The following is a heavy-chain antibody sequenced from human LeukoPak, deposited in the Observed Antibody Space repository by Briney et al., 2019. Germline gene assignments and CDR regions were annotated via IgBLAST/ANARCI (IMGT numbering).Heavy chain of an antibody. CDR3: ARLGAYYYGSGTGNWFDP. CDR2: IYYSGST. D-gene: IGHD3-10*01. J-gene: IGHJ5*02. CDR1: GGSISSYY. Sequence: SETLSLTCTVSGGSISSYYWSWIRQPPGKGLEWIGYIYYSGSTNYNPSLKSRVAISVDTSKNQFSLKLSSVTAADTAVYYCARLGAYYYGSGTGNWFDPWGQGTLLTVSP. V-gene: IGHV4-59*01.